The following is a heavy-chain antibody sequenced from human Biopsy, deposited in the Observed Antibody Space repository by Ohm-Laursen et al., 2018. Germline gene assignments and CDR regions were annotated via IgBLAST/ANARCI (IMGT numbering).Heavy chain of an antibody. J-gene: IGHJ6*02. CDR1: GFTFSGHA. CDR3: ARDSRRTAREGGMDV. Sequence: SLRLSCAASGFTFSGHAMSWVRQAPGKGLEWISYISETSSHIYDADSVRGRFTVARDNAKNSLYLQLNSLRAEDTAVYYCARDSRRTAREGGMDVWGQGTTVTV. D-gene: IGHD6-6*01. V-gene: IGHV3-21*01. CDR2: ISETSSHI.